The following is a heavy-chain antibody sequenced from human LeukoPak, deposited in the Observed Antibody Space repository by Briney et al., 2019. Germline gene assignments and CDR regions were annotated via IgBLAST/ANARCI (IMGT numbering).Heavy chain of an antibody. D-gene: IGHD3-3*01. Sequence: GASVKVSCKASGYTFTDYYMHWVRQAPGQGLEWMGCINLYSGGAHYAQKFQDWLSMTRDTSINTAYMELSSLRSDDTAVYYCARDRPLYDFWSGYPRADYYYYYYMDVWGKGTTVTVSS. CDR2: INLYSGGA. V-gene: IGHV1-2*04. CDR3: ARDRPLYDFWSGYPRADYYYYYYMDV. J-gene: IGHJ6*03. CDR1: GYTFTDYY.